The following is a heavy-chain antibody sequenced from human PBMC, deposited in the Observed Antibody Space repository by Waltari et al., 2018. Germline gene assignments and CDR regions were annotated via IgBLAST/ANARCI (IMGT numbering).Heavy chain of an antibody. V-gene: IGHV3-74*01. J-gene: IGHJ6*02. D-gene: IGHD2-15*01. Sequence: VQLVESGGGLVQPGGSLRLSCEPSGFTFSTYWMCWVRQVPGKGLVWVSTITSDGSRTRYADSVKGRFTISRDNAKNTLYLQTNSLRAEDTAVYYCASHRPGGYGMDVWGHGTTVTVSS. CDR3: ASHRPGGYGMDV. CDR1: GFTFSTYW. CDR2: ITSDGSRT.